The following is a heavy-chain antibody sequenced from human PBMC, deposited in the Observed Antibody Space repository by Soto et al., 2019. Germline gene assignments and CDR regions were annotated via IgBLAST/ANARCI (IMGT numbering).Heavy chain of an antibody. V-gene: IGHV3-7*01. J-gene: IGHJ4*02. CDR1: GFTFSSYW. Sequence: EVQLVESGGGLVQPGGSLRLSCADSGFTFSSYWMSWVRQAPGKGLEWVANIKQDGSDKYYVDSVKGRFTISRDNAKNSLYLQMISLSAEDTAVYYCARLLYSSGWYPDYFDYWVQGTLVPVSS. D-gene: IGHD6-19*01. CDR2: IKQDGSDK. CDR3: ARLLYSSGWYPDYFDY.